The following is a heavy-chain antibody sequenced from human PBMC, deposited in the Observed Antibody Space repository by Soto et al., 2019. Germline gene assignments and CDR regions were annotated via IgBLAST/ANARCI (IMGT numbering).Heavy chain of an antibody. CDR1: GFTLTNYW. CDR3: AGGRGGYISV. V-gene: IGHV3-74*01. D-gene: IGHD5-18*01. Sequence: EAQLMESGGGLVQPGGSLRLSCAASGFTLTNYWMHWVRQDPGKGLVWVSRINSDGSTLTYGDSVEGRFTISRDNARGTLHLQMNSLRADDTAVYYCAGGRGGYISVWGQGTLVTVSS. CDR2: INSDGSTL. J-gene: IGHJ4*02.